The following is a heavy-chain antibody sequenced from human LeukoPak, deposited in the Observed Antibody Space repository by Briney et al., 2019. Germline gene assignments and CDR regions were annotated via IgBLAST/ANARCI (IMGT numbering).Heavy chain of an antibody. CDR2: IYYSGST. V-gene: IGHV4-30-4*01. CDR1: GGSISSGDYY. D-gene: IGHD3-22*01. CDR3: ARGHYYDSSGYYYGGGFDY. Sequence: SETLSLTCTVSGGSISSGDYYWSWIRQPPGKGLEWIGYIYYSGSTYYNPSLKSRVTISVDTSKNQFSLKLSSVTAADTAVYYCARGHYYDSSGYYYGGGFDYWGQGTLVTVSS. J-gene: IGHJ4*02.